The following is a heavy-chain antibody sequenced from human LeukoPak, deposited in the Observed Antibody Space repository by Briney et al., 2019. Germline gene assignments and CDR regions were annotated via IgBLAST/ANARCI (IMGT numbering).Heavy chain of an antibody. Sequence: PGGSLRLSCSASGFPFSSYAMHWVRQAPGKGLEYVSAISDSGGSTYYADSVKGRFTISRDNSKNTLYLQMNSLRAEDTAVYYCAGSAGYSGYDYGDYWGQGTLVTVSS. CDR1: GFPFSSYA. CDR3: AGSAGYSGYDYGDY. D-gene: IGHD5-12*01. CDR2: ISDSGGST. J-gene: IGHJ4*02. V-gene: IGHV3-64*04.